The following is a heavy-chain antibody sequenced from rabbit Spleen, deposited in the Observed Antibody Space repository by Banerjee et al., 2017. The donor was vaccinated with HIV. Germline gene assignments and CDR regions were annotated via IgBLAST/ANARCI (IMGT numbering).Heavy chain of an antibody. CDR2: IVNGNGNT. CDR1: GFSFSSSD. J-gene: IGHJ4*01. V-gene: IGHV1S47*01. CDR3: AREGGIVVAGAFNL. Sequence: QEQLEESGGDLVKPGASLTLTCTASGFSFSSSDWIYWVRQAPGKGPEWIACIVNGNGNTYYASWVNGRFTISRSTSLATVTLQVTSLTVADTATYFCAREGGIVVAGAFNLWGQGTLVTVS. D-gene: IGHD4-1*01.